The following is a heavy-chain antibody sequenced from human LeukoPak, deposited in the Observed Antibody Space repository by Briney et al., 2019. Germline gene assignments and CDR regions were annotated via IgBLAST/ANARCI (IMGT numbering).Heavy chain of an antibody. D-gene: IGHD2-21*02. CDR2: ISGNGGST. Sequence: GGSLRLSRAASGFTFSSYAMSSARQAPGNGLECVSAISGNGGSTYYADSVQGRFTISRDNSKNKLYLQMNSLRAEDTAVYYCAKGIYCGGDCYSGGFDYWGQGTLVTVSS. CDR1: GFTFSSYA. CDR3: AKGIYCGGDCYSGGFDY. J-gene: IGHJ4*02. V-gene: IGHV3-23*01.